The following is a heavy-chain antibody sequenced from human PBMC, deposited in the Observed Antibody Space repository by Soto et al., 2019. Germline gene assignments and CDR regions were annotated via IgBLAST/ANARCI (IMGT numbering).Heavy chain of an antibody. CDR2: ISSSGSTI. Sequence: PGGSLRLSCAASGFTFSSYEMNWVRQAPGKGLEWVSYISSSGSTIYYADSVKGRFTISRDNAKNSLYLQMNSLRAEDTAVYYCASQDRSPRHYYYGMDVWGQGTTVTVSS. CDR3: ASQDRSPRHYYYGMDV. J-gene: IGHJ6*02. CDR1: GFTFSSYE. V-gene: IGHV3-48*03. D-gene: IGHD3-22*01.